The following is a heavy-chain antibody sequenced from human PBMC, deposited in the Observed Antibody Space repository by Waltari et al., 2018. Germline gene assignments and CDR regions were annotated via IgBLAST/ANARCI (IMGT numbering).Heavy chain of an antibody. J-gene: IGHJ5*02. Sequence: QVQLQQWGAGLLKPSETLSLTCAVYGGSFCGYYWSWIRQPPGTGLEWIGEINHSGSTNYNPSLKSRVTISVDTSKNQFSLKLSSVTAADTAVYYCARGRRITMVRGARNWFDPWGQGTLVTVSS. V-gene: IGHV4-34*01. D-gene: IGHD3-10*01. CDR1: GGSFCGYY. CDR3: ARGRRITMVRGARNWFDP. CDR2: INHSGST.